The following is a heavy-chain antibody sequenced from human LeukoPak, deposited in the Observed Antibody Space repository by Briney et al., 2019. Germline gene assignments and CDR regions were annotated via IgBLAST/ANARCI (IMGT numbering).Heavy chain of an antibody. J-gene: IGHJ4*02. V-gene: IGHV3-66*01. CDR3: ARASQWLAFDC. CDR2: FYNTDDT. Sequence: PGGSLRLSCAASGXTVSSSFRNWVRQAPGKGLECVSTFYNTDDTNYPDSVRGRFTISRDSSTNTLYLQMNSLRAEDTAVYFCARASQWLAFDCWGQGTLVTVSS. D-gene: IGHD6-19*01. CDR1: GXTVSSSF.